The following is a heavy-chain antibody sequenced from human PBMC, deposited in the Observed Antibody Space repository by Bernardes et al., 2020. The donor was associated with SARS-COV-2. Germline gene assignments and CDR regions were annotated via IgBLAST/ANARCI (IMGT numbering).Heavy chain of an antibody. CDR3: AHWFGMITRAWFDP. Sequence: SGPTLGKPTQTLTLTCTFSGFSLNTSGLGVGWIRQPPGKALEWLALIYWDDDKRYTPSLKSRLTITKDTSKNQVVLTMTNMDPVDTATYYCAHWFGMITRAWFDPWGQGTLVTVSS. V-gene: IGHV2-5*02. D-gene: IGHD3-16*01. CDR2: IYWDDDK. J-gene: IGHJ5*02. CDR1: GFSLNTSGLG.